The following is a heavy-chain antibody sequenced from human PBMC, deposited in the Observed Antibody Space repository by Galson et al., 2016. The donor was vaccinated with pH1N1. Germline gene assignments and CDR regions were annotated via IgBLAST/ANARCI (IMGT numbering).Heavy chain of an antibody. D-gene: IGHD6-19*01. J-gene: IGHJ4*02. CDR2: ISWNSGSI. CDR1: GFTFDDYA. Sequence: SLRLSCAASGFTFDDYAMHWVRQAPGKGLEWVSGISWNSGSIGYADSVKGRFTISRDNAKNSLYLQMNSLRAEDTALYYCAEVYGYISGWYDYWGQGTLVTVSS. CDR3: AEVYGYISGWYDY. V-gene: IGHV3-9*01.